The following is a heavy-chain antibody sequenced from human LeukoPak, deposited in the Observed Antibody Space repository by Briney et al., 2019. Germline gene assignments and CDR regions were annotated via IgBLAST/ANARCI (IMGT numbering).Heavy chain of an antibody. CDR3: AAGGGNTFNP. D-gene: IGHD1-14*01. CDR2: FTGEAANI. CDR1: GSTFTTQA. V-gene: IGHV3-23*01. J-gene: IGHJ5*02. Sequence: GGPLRPSAAASGSTFTTQALGWAPRAQGKGLEWLSSFTGEAANIHYAESVKGRFTLSRDSSKEIMYLQMDNLRVGDTAMYFCAAGGGNTFNPWAQGTLVTVSS.